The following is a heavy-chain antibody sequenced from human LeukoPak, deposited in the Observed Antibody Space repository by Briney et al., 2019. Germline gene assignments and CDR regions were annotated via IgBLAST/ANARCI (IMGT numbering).Heavy chain of an antibody. CDR2: ISGSGDST. CDR1: GFTFSSNA. CDR3: ARDWGRRYSSGWYGDFDY. J-gene: IGHJ4*02. V-gene: IGHV3-23*01. Sequence: GGSLRLSCAASGFTFSSNAMSWVRQAPGKGLEWVSVISGSGDSTSYADSVKGRFTISRDNSKNTLYLQMSSLRPEDTAVYYCARDWGRRYSSGWYGDFDYWGQGTLVTVSS. D-gene: IGHD6-19*01.